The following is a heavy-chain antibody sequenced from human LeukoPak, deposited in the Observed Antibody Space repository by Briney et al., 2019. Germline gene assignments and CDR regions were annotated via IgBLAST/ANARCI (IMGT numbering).Heavy chain of an antibody. CDR2: IYTSGST. Sequence: NSSETLSLTCTVSGGSISSYYWSWIRQPPGKGLEWIGYIYTSGSTNYNPSLKSRVTISVDTSKNQFSLKLSSVTAADTAVYYCARHDYSNYLFDYWGQGTLVTVSS. J-gene: IGHJ4*02. CDR3: ARHDYSNYLFDY. D-gene: IGHD4-11*01. V-gene: IGHV4-4*09. CDR1: GGSISSYY.